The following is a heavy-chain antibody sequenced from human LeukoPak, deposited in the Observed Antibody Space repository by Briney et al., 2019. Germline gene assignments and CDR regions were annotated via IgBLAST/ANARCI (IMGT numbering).Heavy chain of an antibody. CDR2: IYYSGST. CDR1: GGSIKSSRYY. J-gene: IGHJ3*02. V-gene: IGHV4-39*07. D-gene: IGHD1-7*01. Sequence: PSETLSLTCTVSGGSIKSSRYYWGWIRQPPGKGLEWIVSIYYSGSTYYNPSLKSRVTISVDTSKNQFSLKLSSVTAADTAVYYCAGPQTGTTIYGSPGAFDIWGQGTMVTVSS. CDR3: AGPQTGTTIYGSPGAFDI.